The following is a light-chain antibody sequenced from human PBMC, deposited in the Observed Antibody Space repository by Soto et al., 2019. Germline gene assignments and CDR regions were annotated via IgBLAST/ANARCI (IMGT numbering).Light chain of an antibody. CDR1: SSDVGGSNG. CDR2: DVS. CDR3: SSYTSSSTYV. Sequence: QSALTQPPSVSGSPGQSVAISCTGTSSDVGGSNGVSWYQQPPGTAPKLIIYDVSNRPSGVPDRVSGSKSGNTASLIISGLQAEDEGDYYCSSYTSSSTYVFGTGTKVTVL. J-gene: IGLJ1*01. V-gene: IGLV2-18*02.